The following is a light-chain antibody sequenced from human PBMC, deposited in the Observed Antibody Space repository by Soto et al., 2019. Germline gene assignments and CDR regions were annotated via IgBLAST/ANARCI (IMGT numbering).Light chain of an antibody. CDR1: QNILYSSNNKNY. CDR2: WAS. CDR3: QQYYQSPHT. V-gene: IGKV4-1*01. J-gene: IGKJ2*01. Sequence: DIVMTQSPDSLAVSLGERATINCKSSQNILYSSNNKNYLAWYQQKPGQPPKLLIYWASTRESGVPDRFSGSGSGTDFTLTINSLQAEDVAVYYCQQYYQSPHTFGQGTKLEI.